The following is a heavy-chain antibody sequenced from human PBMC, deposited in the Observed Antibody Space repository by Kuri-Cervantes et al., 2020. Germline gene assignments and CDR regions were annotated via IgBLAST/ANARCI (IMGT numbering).Heavy chain of an antibody. D-gene: IGHD3-3*01. CDR1: GYTFTGYY. Sequence: ASVKVSCKASGYTFTGYYMHWVRQAPGQGLEWMGGVDPEDGETIYAQKFQGRVTMTEDTSTDTAYMELSSLRSEDTAVYYCAAGDLRFLEWVDYWGQGTLVTVSS. CDR3: AAGDLRFLEWVDY. CDR2: VDPEDGET. V-gene: IGHV1-24*01. J-gene: IGHJ4*02.